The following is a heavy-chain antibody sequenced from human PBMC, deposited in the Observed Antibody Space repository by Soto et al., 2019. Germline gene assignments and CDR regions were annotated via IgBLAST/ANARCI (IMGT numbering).Heavy chain of an antibody. CDR3: ARDLETTVTTTVFYYYYGMDV. CDR2: TSYRSQWYN. CDR1: VDRVSSNSAA. V-gene: IGHV6-1*01. D-gene: IGHD4-17*01. J-gene: IGHJ6*02. Sequence: SQTPSLTCPISVDRVSSNSAASNWITHSPSKSLELLGRTSYRSQWYNDYEVAVKSRITIKPDTSKNQFYLQLNSVTPEDTAVYYCARDLETTVTTTVFYYYYGMDVWGQGTTVTVSS.